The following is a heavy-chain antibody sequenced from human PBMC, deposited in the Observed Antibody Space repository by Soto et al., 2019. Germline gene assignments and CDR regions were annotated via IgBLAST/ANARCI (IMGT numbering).Heavy chain of an antibody. CDR2: IIPILGIA. V-gene: IGHV1-69*08. CDR3: ARDAYHGSGSGSDY. D-gene: IGHD3-10*01. Sequence: QVQLVQSGAEVKKPGSSVKASCKASGGTFSSYTISWVRQAPGQGLEWMGRIIPILGIANYAQKFQGRVTITADKSTSTAYMELSSLRSEDTAVYYCARDAYHGSGSGSDYWGQGTLVTVSS. CDR1: GGTFSSYT. J-gene: IGHJ4*02.